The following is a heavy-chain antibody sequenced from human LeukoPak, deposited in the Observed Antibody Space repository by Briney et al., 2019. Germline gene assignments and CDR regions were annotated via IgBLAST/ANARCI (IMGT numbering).Heavy chain of an antibody. CDR1: GFIFSRYW. D-gene: IGHD1-26*01. CDR2: INSDGSST. CDR3: ARGSGIYLFDY. V-gene: IGHV3-74*01. J-gene: IGHJ4*02. Sequence: PGGSLRLSCAASGFIFSRYWMHWVRQAPGKGLVWVSHINSDGSSTGYADSVKGRFTISRDNAKNTLYLQMNSLRAEDTAVFYCARGSGIYLFDYWGQGTLVTVSS.